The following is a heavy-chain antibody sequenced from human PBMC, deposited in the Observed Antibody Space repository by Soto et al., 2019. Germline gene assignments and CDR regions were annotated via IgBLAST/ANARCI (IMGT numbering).Heavy chain of an antibody. Sequence: PGGSLRLSCAASGSTVSSNYMSWVRQAPGKGLEWVSVIYSGGSTYYADSVKGRFTISRDNSKNTLYLQINSQRAEDTAVYYCARAGLVVAGTQFWFDNWGPGTPVTVSS. CDR1: GSTVSSNY. CDR3: ARAGLVVAGTQFWFDN. CDR2: IYSGGST. D-gene: IGHD6-19*01. V-gene: IGHV3-53*01. J-gene: IGHJ4*02.